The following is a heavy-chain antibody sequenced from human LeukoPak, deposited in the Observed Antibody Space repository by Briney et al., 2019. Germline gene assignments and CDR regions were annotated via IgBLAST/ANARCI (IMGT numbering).Heavy chain of an antibody. CDR2: IYYSGST. Sequence: SETLSLTCSVSGGSISSYYWGWIRQPPGKGLEWIGSIYYSGSTYYNPSLKSRVTISVDTSKNQFSLKLSSVTAADTAVYYCASRGYSSRGYNWFDPWGQGTLVTVSS. V-gene: IGHV4-39*07. CDR1: GGSISSYY. CDR3: ASRGYSSRGYNWFDP. J-gene: IGHJ5*02. D-gene: IGHD6-13*01.